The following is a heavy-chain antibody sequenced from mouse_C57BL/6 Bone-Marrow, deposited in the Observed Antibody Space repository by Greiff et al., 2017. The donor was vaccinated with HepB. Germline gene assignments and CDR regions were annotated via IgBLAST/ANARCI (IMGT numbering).Heavy chain of an antibody. D-gene: IGHD1-1*01. V-gene: IGHV7-3*01. CDR1: GFTFTDYY. J-gene: IGHJ2*01. CDR3: ASSLYYGSSPPGY. Sequence: EVMLVESGGGLVQPGGSLSLSCAASGFTFTDYYMSWVRQPPGKALEWLGFIRNKANGYTTEYSASVKGRFTISRDNSQSILYLQMNALRAEDSATYYCASSLYYGSSPPGYWGQGTTLTVSS. CDR2: IRNKANGYTT.